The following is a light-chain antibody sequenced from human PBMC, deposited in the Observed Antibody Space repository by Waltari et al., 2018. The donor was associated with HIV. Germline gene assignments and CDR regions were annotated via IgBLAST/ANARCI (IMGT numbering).Light chain of an antibody. CDR1: RSNTGNDN. J-gene: IGLJ1*01. CDR3: VGWDASLSAYV. CDR2: KNI. Sequence: QSVLTQPPSASGTPGQRVTISCSGSRSNTGNDNVNWYQQLPGTTPKHLIYKNIQRPSGVPDLFAGSKSGTSAYLAISGLRSEDEADYYCVGWDASLSAYVFGAGTKVTVL. V-gene: IGLV1-47*01.